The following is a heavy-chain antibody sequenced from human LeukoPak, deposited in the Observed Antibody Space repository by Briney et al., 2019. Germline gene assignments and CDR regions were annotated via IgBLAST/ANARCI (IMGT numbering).Heavy chain of an antibody. CDR2: INHSGST. CDR3: ARGGRSCDSSGCSSEYYFDY. D-gene: IGHD3-22*01. J-gene: IGHJ4*01. Sequence: PSETLSLTCAVYGGSFSGYYWSWIRQPPGKGLEWIGEINHSGSTNYNPSLKSRVTISVDTSKNQFSLKLSSVTAADTAVYYCARGGRSCDSSGCSSEYYFDYWGQGTLVTVSS. CDR1: GGSFSGYY. V-gene: IGHV4-34*01.